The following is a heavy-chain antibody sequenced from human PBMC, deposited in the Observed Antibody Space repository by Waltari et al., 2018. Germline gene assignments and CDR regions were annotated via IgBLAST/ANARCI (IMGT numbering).Heavy chain of an antibody. CDR3: AKAEYYYDSSGDHTPGAFDI. Sequence: EVQLVESGGGLVQPGRSLRLSCAASGFTFADYAMHWVRQAPGKGLDGVSGISCNSGSIGYADSVKGRFTISRVNAKNSLDLQMNSLRAEDTALYYGAKAEYYYDSSGDHTPGAFDIWGQGTMVTVSS. D-gene: IGHD3-22*01. CDR2: ISCNSGSI. J-gene: IGHJ3*02. CDR1: GFTFADYA. V-gene: IGHV3-9*01.